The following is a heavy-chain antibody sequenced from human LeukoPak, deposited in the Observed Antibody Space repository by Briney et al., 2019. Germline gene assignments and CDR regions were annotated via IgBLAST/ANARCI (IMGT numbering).Heavy chain of an antibody. V-gene: IGHV3-7*01. CDR3: ARDSTWYPIDY. D-gene: IGHD6-13*01. CDR1: GFPFSRYY. J-gene: IGHJ4*02. CDR2: IKHDGSEE. Sequence: GGSLRLSCAASGFPFSRYYMTWVRQVPGKGLEWLANIKHDGSEENYADSVKGRFTISRDNAKQSLYLQVNSLKVEDTAIYYCARDSTWYPIDYWGQGTLVTVSS.